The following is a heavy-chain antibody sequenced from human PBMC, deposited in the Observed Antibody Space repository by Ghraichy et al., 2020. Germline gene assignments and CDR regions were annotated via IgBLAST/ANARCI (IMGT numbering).Heavy chain of an antibody. D-gene: IGHD4-17*01. J-gene: IGHJ6*02. CDR1: GFTFSSYS. V-gene: IGHV3-21*01. CDR2: ISSSSSYI. CDR3: ARDLATVTTRYYYYYYGMDV. Sequence: GGSLRLSCAASGFTFSSYSMNWVRQAPGKGLEWVSSISSSSSYIYYADSVKGRFTISRDNAKNSLYLQMNSLRAEDTAVYYCARDLATVTTRYYYYYYGMDVWGQGTTVTVSS.